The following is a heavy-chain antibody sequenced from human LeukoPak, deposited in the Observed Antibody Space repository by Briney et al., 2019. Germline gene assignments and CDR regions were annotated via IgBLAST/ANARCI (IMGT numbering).Heavy chain of an antibody. CDR3: AKHKAERGSSGYDWGAFDI. Sequence: SGESLKISCKGSGYSFTSNWIGWVRQMPGKGLEWMGIIYPGDSDTRYSPSFQGQVTISADKSINTAYPQWSSLKASDTAMYYCAKHKAERGSSGYDWGAFDIWGQGTMVTVSS. V-gene: IGHV5-51*01. J-gene: IGHJ3*02. CDR1: GYSFTSNW. CDR2: IYPGDSDT. D-gene: IGHD5-12*01.